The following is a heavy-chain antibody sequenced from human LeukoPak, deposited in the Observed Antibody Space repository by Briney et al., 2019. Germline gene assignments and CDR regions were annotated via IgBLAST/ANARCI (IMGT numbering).Heavy chain of an antibody. CDR1: GFTFSTCA. J-gene: IGHJ3*02. Sequence: GGSLRLSCAASGFTFSTCAINWVRQAPGKGLEWVSAISGSGSKTFYADSVKGRFTISRDNPKNTLYLQMNSLRPEDTAVYYCVKEPRGCSFSLDIWGQGTMVTVSS. V-gene: IGHV3-23*01. CDR2: ISGSGSKT. D-gene: IGHD5-18*01. CDR3: VKEPRGCSFSLDI.